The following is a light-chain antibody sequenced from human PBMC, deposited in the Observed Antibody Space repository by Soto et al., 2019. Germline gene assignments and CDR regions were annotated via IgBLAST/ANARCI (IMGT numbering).Light chain of an antibody. CDR2: AAA. V-gene: IGKV1-8*01. CDR3: QQDLSYPYT. J-gene: IGKJ2*01. CDR1: QGISSY. Sequence: AIRMTQSPSSFSASTGDRVTIICRASQGISSYLAWYQQKPGKAPKLLIYAAATLQRGAPSRFSASGSGTDFTLTISRLQSEDFATYYCQQDLSYPYTFGQGTKLEI.